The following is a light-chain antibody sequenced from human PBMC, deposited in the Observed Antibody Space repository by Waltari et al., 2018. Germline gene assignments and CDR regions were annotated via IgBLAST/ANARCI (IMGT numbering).Light chain of an antibody. V-gene: IGKV2-28*01. CDR1: QSLLHSNGYNY. J-gene: IGKJ5*01. CDR2: LGS. Sequence: EIVMTQSPLSLPVTPGEQASTPCRSTQSLLHSNGYNYLDWYLQKPGQSPQLLIYLGSNRASGVPDRFSGSGSGTDFTLKISRVEAEDVGVYYCMQALQTSITFGQGTRLEIK. CDR3: MQALQTSIT.